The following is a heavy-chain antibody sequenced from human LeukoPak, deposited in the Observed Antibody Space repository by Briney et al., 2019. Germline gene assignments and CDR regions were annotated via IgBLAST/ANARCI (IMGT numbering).Heavy chain of an antibody. V-gene: IGHV3-23*01. CDR2: ISGSGGST. Sequence: GGSLRLSCAASGFTVSSNYMSWVRQAPGKGLEWVSAISGSGGSTYYADSVKGRFTISRDNSKNTLYLQVGSLRVEDTAMYYCARAHTPNVISATPYWGQGTLVTVSS. D-gene: IGHD2-15*01. CDR1: GFTVSSNY. J-gene: IGHJ4*02. CDR3: ARAHTPNVISATPY.